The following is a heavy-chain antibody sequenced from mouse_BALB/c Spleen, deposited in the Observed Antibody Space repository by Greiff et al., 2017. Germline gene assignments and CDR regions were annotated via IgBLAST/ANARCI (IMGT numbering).Heavy chain of an antibody. CDR3: TRKHYGNYPSYWYFDV. J-gene: IGHJ1*01. CDR2: ISSGGSYT. V-gene: IGHV5-6-4*01. D-gene: IGHD2-1*01. CDR1: GFTFSSYT. Sequence: EVKLVESGGGLVKPGGSLKLSCAASGFTFSSYTMSWVRQTPEKRLEWVATISSGGSYTYYPDSVKGRFTISRDNAKNTLYLQMSSLKSEDTAMYYCTRKHYGNYPSYWYFDVWGAGTTVTVSS.